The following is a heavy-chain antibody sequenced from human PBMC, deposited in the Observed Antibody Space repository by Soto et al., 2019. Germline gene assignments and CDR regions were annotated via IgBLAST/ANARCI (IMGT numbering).Heavy chain of an antibody. CDR2: IYYSGNT. Sequence: QLQLQESGPGLVKPSETLSLICTVSGGSISSNDYYGGWIRQPPGEGLEWIGSIYYSGNTYYNPSLRGRVAISVDTSKNQLSLKLNSVTAADSAVYYCVRGNSQLSSGWPVDCWGQGALVTVFS. CDR1: GGSISSNDYY. J-gene: IGHJ4*02. V-gene: IGHV4-39*01. CDR3: VRGNSQLSSGWPVDC. D-gene: IGHD6-25*01.